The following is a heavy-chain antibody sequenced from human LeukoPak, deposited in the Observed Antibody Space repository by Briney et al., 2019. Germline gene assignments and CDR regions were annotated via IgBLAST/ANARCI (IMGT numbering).Heavy chain of an antibody. CDR2: ISNSGNSI. CDR1: GFSFSDYY. D-gene: IGHD6-19*01. CDR3: ARESIRKQWLAY. V-gene: IGHV3-11*04. Sequence: GGSLRLSCAASGFSFSDYYMSWIRQAPGKGLEWVSDISNSGNSINYADSVKGRFTISRDNSKNTLYLQMNSLRAEDTAVYYCARESIRKQWLAYWGQGTLVTVSS. J-gene: IGHJ4*02.